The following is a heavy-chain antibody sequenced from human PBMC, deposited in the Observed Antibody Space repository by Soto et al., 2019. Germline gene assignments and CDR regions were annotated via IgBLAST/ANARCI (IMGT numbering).Heavy chain of an antibody. CDR2: ISGRGGST. CDR1: GLTFSNSA. CDR3: AKDAGPHDY. J-gene: IGHJ4*02. Sequence: GSLRLSCAASGLTFSNSAMSWVRQAPGKGLEWVSAISGRGGSTHGADSVKGRFTISRDNSESTVYLQMSRLRVEDTAVYYCAKDAGPHDYWGQGTLVTVSS. V-gene: IGHV3-23*01.